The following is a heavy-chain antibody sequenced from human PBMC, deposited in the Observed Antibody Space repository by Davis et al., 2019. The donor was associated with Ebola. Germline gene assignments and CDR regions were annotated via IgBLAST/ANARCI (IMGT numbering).Heavy chain of an antibody. D-gene: IGHD6-13*01. CDR3: AKRVGYTFDY. Sequence: GESLKISCAASGFTFSSYAMSWVRQAPGKGLEWVSTISGSGGSTYYADSVKGRFTISRDNSKNALYLQVNSLRAEDTAVYYCAKRVGYTFDYWGQGTLVTVSS. V-gene: IGHV3-23*01. J-gene: IGHJ4*02. CDR2: ISGSGGST. CDR1: GFTFSSYA.